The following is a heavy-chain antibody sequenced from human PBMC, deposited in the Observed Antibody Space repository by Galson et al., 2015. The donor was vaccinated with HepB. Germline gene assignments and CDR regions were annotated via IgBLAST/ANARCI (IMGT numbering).Heavy chain of an antibody. CDR1: GGTFSSYA. D-gene: IGHD3-16*01. J-gene: IGHJ3*02. CDR2: IIPIFGTA. CDR3: ARFGAEDVDALDI. V-gene: IGHV1-69*13. Sequence: SVKVSCKASGGTFSSYAISWVRQAPGQGLEWMGGIIPIFGTANYAQKFQGRVTITADESTSTAYMELSSLRSEDTAVYYCARFGAEDVDALDIWGQGTMVTVSS.